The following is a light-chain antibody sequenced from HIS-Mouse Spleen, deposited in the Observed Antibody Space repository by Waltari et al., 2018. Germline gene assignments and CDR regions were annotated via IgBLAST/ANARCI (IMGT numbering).Light chain of an antibody. CDR1: SSDVGGYNY. CDR2: DVS. V-gene: IGLV2-11*01. Sequence: QSALTQPPPVSGSPGQSVTISCTGTSSDVGGYNYVSWYQQHPGKAPKLMIYDVSKRPSGVPDRFSGSKSGNTASLTISGLQAEDEADYYCCSYAGSYPYVFGTGTKVTVL. J-gene: IGLJ1*01. CDR3: CSYAGSYPYV.